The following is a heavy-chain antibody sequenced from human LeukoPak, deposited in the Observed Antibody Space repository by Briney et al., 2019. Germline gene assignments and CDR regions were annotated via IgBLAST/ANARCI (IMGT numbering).Heavy chain of an antibody. D-gene: IGHD2-2*01. Sequence: ASVKVSCKAPGYTFTAYYMHWVRQAPGQGLEWMGWINPNSGGTNYAQTFQGRVTMTRDTSITTAYMELSRLISGDTAVYYCARTPREYQLPSDYWGQGTLVTVSS. CDR1: GYTFTAYY. CDR3: ARTPREYQLPSDY. J-gene: IGHJ4*02. V-gene: IGHV1-2*02. CDR2: INPNSGGT.